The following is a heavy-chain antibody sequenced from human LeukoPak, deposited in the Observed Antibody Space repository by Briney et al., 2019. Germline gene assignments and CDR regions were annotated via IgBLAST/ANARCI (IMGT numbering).Heavy chain of an antibody. CDR3: TRASFYYYYYMDV. Sequence: GGSLRLSCAASGFTFSNAWMSWFRQAPGKGLEWVGFIRSKAYGGTTEYAASVKGRFTISRDDSKSIAYLQMNSLKTEDTAVYYCTRASFYYYYYMDVWGKGTTVTVSS. CDR1: GFTFSNAW. D-gene: IGHD3-10*01. CDR2: IRSKAYGGTT. J-gene: IGHJ6*03. V-gene: IGHV3-49*03.